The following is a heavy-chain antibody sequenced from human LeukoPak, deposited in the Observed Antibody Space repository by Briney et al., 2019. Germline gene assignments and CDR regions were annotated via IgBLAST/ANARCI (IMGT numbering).Heavy chain of an antibody. J-gene: IGHJ4*02. CDR2: ISGGGGST. D-gene: IGHD2-2*01. Sequence: GGSLRLSCAASGFTFSTYGMTWVRQAPGKGLEWFSAISGGGGSTYYADSVKGRFTISRDNAKNTLYLQMNSLRAEDTAVYYCARLLGYCSSTSCYLLAVDYWGQGTLVTVSS. CDR1: GFTFSTYG. V-gene: IGHV3-23*01. CDR3: ARLLGYCSSTSCYLLAVDY.